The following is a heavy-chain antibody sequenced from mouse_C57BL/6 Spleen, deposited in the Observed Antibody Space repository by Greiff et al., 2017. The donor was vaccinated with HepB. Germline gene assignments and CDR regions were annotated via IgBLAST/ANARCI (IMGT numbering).Heavy chain of an antibody. J-gene: IGHJ1*03. CDR3: ARLDYYYGSSYWYFDV. CDR2: ISSGSSTI. V-gene: IGHV5-17*01. D-gene: IGHD1-1*01. Sequence: EVQRVESGGGLVKPGGSLKLSCAASGFTFSDYGMHWVRQAPEKGLEWVAYISSGSSTIYYADTVKGRFTISRDNAKNTLFLQMTSLRSEDTAMYYCARLDYYYGSSYWYFDVWGTGTTVTVSS. CDR1: GFTFSDYG.